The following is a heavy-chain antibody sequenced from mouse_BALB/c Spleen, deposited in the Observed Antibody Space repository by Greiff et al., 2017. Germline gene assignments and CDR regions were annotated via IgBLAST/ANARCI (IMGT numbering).Heavy chain of an antibody. CDR2: ISYDGSN. CDR1: GYSITSGYY. CDR3: AKLRPGAMDY. V-gene: IGHV3-6*02. J-gene: IGHJ4*01. Sequence: DVHLVESGPGLVKPSQSLSLTCSVTGYSITSGYYWNWIRQFPGNKLEWMGYISYDGSNNYNPSLKNRISITRDTSKNQFFLKLNSVTTEDTATYYCAKLRPGAMDYWGQGTSVSLL. D-gene: IGHD1-2*01.